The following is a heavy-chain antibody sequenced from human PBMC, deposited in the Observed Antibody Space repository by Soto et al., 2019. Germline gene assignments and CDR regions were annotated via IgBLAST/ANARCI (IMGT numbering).Heavy chain of an antibody. J-gene: IGHJ4*02. CDR1: GGSFIGYY. Sequence: SETLSLTWGVDGGSFIGYYWSWIRQPPGKGLEWIGEINHSGSTNYNPSLKSRVTISVDTSKNQLSLKLSSVTAADTAVYYCARVGALGSSSCFDYWGQGTLVTVSS. D-gene: IGHD6-13*01. V-gene: IGHV4-34*01. CDR3: ARVGALGSSSCFDY. CDR2: INHSGST.